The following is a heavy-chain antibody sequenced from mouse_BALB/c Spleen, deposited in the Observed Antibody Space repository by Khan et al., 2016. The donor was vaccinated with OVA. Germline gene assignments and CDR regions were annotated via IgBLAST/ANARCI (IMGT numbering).Heavy chain of an antibody. Sequence: QVQLQQSGAELVRPGTSVKMSCKAAGYTFTKYWIGWVKQRPGHGLEWIGDIYPGNGNTNYNEKFKGKATLTADTSSSTAYMHLNSLTSADSAIYYYAIPYYYGSTYDTMDAWGQGTSVTVSS. CDR3: AIPYYYGSTYDTMDA. CDR1: GYTFTKYW. J-gene: IGHJ4*01. CDR2: IYPGNGNT. D-gene: IGHD1-1*01. V-gene: IGHV1-63*02.